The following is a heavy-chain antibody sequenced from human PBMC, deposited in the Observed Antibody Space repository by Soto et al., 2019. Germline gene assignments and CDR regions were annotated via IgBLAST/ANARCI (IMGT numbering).Heavy chain of an antibody. CDR2: IRSKANSYAT. V-gene: IGHV3-73*01. J-gene: IGHJ4*02. D-gene: IGHD3-22*01. CDR1: GFTFSGSA. CDR3: TRPHSSGYYS. Sequence: GGSLRLSCAASGFTFSGSAMHWVRQASGKGLEWVGRIRSKANSYATAYAASVKGRFTISRDDSKNTAYLQMNSLKTEDTAVYYCTRPHSSGYYSWGQGTLVTVSS.